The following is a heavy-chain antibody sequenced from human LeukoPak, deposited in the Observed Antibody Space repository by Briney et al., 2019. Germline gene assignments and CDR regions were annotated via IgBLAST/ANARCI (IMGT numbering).Heavy chain of an antibody. V-gene: IGHV3-48*02. D-gene: IGHD2-21*02. CDR3: ARSTYCGGDCYPALGY. CDR2: ISSSNNTI. J-gene: IGHJ4*02. Sequence: GGSLRLSCAASGFTFSSYSMNWFRQAPGKGLEWVSYISSSNNTIYYADSVKGRFTISRDSAKNSLYLQMNSLRDEDTAVYYCARSTYCGGDCYPALGYWGQGTPVTVSS. CDR1: GFTFSSYS.